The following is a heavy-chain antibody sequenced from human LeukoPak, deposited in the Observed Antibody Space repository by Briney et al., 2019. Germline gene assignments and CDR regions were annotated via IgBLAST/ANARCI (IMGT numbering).Heavy chain of an antibody. J-gene: IGHJ5*02. CDR2: ISSSSSTI. CDR3: ARDTVVVPAAIEGNWFDP. D-gene: IGHD2-2*01. Sequence: GGSLRLSCATSGFTFSTYRMNWVRQAPGKGLEWISYISSSSSTIYYADSVKGRFTISRDNAKNSLYLQMNSLRAEDTAVYYCARDTVVVPAAIEGNWFDPWGQGTLVTVSS. CDR1: GFTFSTYR. V-gene: IGHV3-48*01.